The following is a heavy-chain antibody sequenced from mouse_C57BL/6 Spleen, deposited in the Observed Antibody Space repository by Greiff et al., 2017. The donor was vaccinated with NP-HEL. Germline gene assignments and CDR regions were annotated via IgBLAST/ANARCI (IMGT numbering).Heavy chain of an antibody. Sequence: EVQLQQSGPELVKPGASVKISCKASGYTFTDYYMNWVKQSHGKSLEWIGDINPNNGGTSYNQKFKGKATLTVDKSSSTAYMELRSLTSEDSAVYYCARSDFLMDYWGQGTSVTVSS. CDR3: ARSDFLMDY. CDR2: INPNNGGT. CDR1: GYTFTDYY. V-gene: IGHV1-26*01. J-gene: IGHJ4*01.